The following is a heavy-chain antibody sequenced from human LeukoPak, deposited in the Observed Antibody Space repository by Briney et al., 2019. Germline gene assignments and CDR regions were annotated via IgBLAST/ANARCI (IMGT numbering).Heavy chain of an antibody. CDR3: GRETVAGTFDY. Sequence: GGSLRLSCVASGFTLGDFYMSWIRQAPGKGLEWLADIGSSDSIISYADSLRGRFTISRDYAKNSLHLQMNSLRDEDAAVYYCGRETVAGTFDYWGQGTLVTVSS. V-gene: IGHV3-11*01. D-gene: IGHD6-19*01. CDR2: IGSSDSII. CDR1: GFTLGDFY. J-gene: IGHJ4*02.